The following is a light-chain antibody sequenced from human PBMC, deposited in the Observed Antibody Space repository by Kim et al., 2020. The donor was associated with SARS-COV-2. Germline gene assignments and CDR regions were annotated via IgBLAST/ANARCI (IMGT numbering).Light chain of an antibody. CDR1: QSISSW. CDR3: QQYNSYSPLT. V-gene: IGKV1-5*03. J-gene: IGKJ4*01. Sequence: DIQMTQSPSTLSASVGDRVTITCRASQSISSWLAWYQQKPGKAPKLLIYKASSLESGVPSRFRGSGSGTEFTLTISSLQPDDFATYYCQQYNSYSPLTFGGGTKVDIK. CDR2: KAS.